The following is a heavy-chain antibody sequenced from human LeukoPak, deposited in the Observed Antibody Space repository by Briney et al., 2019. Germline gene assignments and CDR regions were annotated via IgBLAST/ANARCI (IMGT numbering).Heavy chain of an antibody. CDR3: ARQWGYDRSGYPDY. CDR1: GYSFTTYW. D-gene: IGHD3-22*01. V-gene: IGHV5-51*01. Sequence: GESLKISCKGSGYSFTTYWIGWVRQMPGKGLEWMGIIYPRDSDTRYSPSFEGQVTISADKSISTAYLQWSSLKASDTAMYYYARQWGYDRSGYPDYWGQGTLVTVSS. CDR2: IYPRDSDT. J-gene: IGHJ4*02.